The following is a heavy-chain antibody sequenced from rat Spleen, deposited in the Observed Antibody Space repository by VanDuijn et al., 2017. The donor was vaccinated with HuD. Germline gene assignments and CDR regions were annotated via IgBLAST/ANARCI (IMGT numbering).Heavy chain of an antibody. CDR2: ITNSGGST. CDR3: TRDRGTTTPYVMDA. Sequence: EVQLVESGGGLVQPGRSLKLSCAASGFTFSNYYMAWVRQAPTKGLEWVASITNSGGSTYYRDSVKGRFTISRDNAKSTLYLQMDSLRSEDTATYYCTRDRGTTTPYVMDAWGQGASVTVSS. CDR1: GFTFSNYY. D-gene: IGHD1-10*01. V-gene: IGHV5S23*01. J-gene: IGHJ4*01.